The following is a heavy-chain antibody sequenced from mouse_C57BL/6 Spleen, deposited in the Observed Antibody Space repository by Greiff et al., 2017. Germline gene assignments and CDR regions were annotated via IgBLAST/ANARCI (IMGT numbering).Heavy chain of an antibody. CDR1: GYTFTDYY. Sequence: VQLQQSGPELVKPGASVKISCKASGYTFTDYYMNWVKQSHGKSLEWIGDINPNNGGTSYNQKFKGKATLTVDKSSSTAYMELRSLTSEDSAVXYCARGGKAYWGQGTLVTVSA. CDR3: ARGGKAY. J-gene: IGHJ3*01. CDR2: INPNNGGT. V-gene: IGHV1-26*01.